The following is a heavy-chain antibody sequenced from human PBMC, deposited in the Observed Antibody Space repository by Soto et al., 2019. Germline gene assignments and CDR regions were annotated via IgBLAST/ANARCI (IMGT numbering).Heavy chain of an antibody. V-gene: IGHV1-18*01. Sequence: ASVKVSCKASGYTFTSYGISWVRQAPGQGLEWMGWISAYNGSTYYADSVKGRFTISRDNSKNTLYLQMNSLRAEDTAVYYCARDPGFYWGQGTLVTVSS. CDR3: ARDPGFY. CDR1: GYTFTSYG. CDR2: ISAYNGST. J-gene: IGHJ4*02.